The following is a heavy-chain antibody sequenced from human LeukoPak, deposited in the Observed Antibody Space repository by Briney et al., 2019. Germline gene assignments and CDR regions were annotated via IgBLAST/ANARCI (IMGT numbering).Heavy chain of an antibody. CDR3: ARANGNSGLYFDY. D-gene: IGHD4-23*01. Sequence: PSETLSLTCTVSGDSISSYYWSWIRQPPGKGLEWIGYIYYSGSTNYNPSLKSRVTISVDTSKNQFSLKLSSVTAADTAVYYCARANGNSGLYFDYWGQGTLVTVSS. CDR2: IYYSGST. V-gene: IGHV4-59*01. CDR1: GDSISSYY. J-gene: IGHJ4*02.